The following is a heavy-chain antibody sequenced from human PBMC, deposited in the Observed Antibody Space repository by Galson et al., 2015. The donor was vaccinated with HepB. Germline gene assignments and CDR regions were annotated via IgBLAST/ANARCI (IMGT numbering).Heavy chain of an antibody. V-gene: IGHV6-1*01. CDR2: TYYRSKWYN. Sequence: CAISGDSVSSNSAAWNWIRQSPSRGLEWLGRTYYRSKWYNDCAVSVKSRITINPDTSKNQFSLQLNSVTPEDTAVYYCASSPREWETNWFDPWGQGTLVTVSS. CDR3: ASSPREWETNWFDP. J-gene: IGHJ5*02. D-gene: IGHD1-26*01. CDR1: GDSVSSNSAA.